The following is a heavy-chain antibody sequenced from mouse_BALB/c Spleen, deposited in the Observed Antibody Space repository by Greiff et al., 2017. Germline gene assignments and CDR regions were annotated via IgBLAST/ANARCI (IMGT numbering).Heavy chain of an antibody. CDR2: INPSSGYT. D-gene: IGHD3-3*01. CDR1: GYTFTSYT. V-gene: IGHV1-4*02. Sequence: VKLQESAAELARPGASVKMSCKASGYTFTSYTMHWVKQRPGQGLEWIGYINPSSGYTEYNQKFKDKTTLTADKSSSTAYMQLSSLTSEDSAVYYCARGDGYYFDYWGQGTTLTVSS. CDR3: ARGDGYYFDY. J-gene: IGHJ2*01.